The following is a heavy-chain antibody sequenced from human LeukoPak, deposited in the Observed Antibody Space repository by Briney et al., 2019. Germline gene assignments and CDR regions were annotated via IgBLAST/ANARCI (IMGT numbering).Heavy chain of an antibody. CDR3: AKDVCSGGSCHFDY. CDR1: GFTFSSYA. V-gene: IGHV3-23*01. CDR2: ISGSGGGT. D-gene: IGHD2-15*01. Sequence: GGSLRLSCAASGFTFSSYAMSWVRQAPGKGLEWVSAISGSGGGTYYADSVKGRFTISRDNSKNTLYLQMNSLRAEDTAVYYCAKDVCSGGSCHFDYWGQGTLVTVSS. J-gene: IGHJ4*02.